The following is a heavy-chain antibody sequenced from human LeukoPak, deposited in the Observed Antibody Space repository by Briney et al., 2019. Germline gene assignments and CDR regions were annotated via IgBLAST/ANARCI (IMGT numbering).Heavy chain of an antibody. D-gene: IGHD2-21*02. V-gene: IGHV3-30*01. CDR3: ARAPLFVVVTANPSI. J-gene: IGHJ4*02. CDR1: GFTFRSYA. Sequence: GGSLRLSCAASGFTFRSYAMHWVRQTPGKGLEWVAILSYDGSLETYADSVKGRFTSSRDNSKSTLFLQMNSLRAEDTAVYYCARAPLFVVVTANPSIWGQGTLVTVSS. CDR2: LSYDGSLE.